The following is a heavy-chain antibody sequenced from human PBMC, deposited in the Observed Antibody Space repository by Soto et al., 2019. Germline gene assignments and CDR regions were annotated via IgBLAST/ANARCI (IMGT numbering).Heavy chain of an antibody. CDR1: GGPISSGSYY. V-gene: IGHV4-61*01. CDR3: ARIKLRFLEWFGMDA. Sequence: PSETLSLTCTVSGGPISSGSYYWSWIRQPPGKGLEWIGYIYYSGSTNYNPSLKSRVTISVDTSKNQFSLKLSSVTAADTAVYYCARIKLRFLEWFGMDAWGQGTTVTVS. CDR2: IYYSGST. D-gene: IGHD3-3*01. J-gene: IGHJ6*02.